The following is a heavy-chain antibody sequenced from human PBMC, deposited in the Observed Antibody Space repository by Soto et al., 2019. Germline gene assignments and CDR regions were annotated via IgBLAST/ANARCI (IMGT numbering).Heavy chain of an antibody. CDR2: ISGSGGST. Sequence: GGSLRLSCAASGFTFSSYAMSWVRQAPGKGLEWVSAISGSGGSTYYADSVKGRFTISRDNSKNTLYLQMNSLRAEDTAVYYCAKDQPDDFWSGYPEREYYYYYYMDVWGKGTTVTVS. CDR1: GFTFSSYA. V-gene: IGHV3-23*01. CDR3: AKDQPDDFWSGYPEREYYYYYYMDV. J-gene: IGHJ6*03. D-gene: IGHD3-3*01.